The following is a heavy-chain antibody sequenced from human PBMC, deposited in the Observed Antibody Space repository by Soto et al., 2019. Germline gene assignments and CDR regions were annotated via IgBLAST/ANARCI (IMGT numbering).Heavy chain of an antibody. CDR1: GFTFSSYA. D-gene: IGHD4-4*01. CDR3: AKHRDGYSAFDN. V-gene: IGHV3-23*01. CDR2: ISASGDST. J-gene: IGHJ4*02. Sequence: EVQLLESGGGLVQPGGSLRLSCAASGFTFSSYAMSWVRQAPGKGLEWVLVISASGDSTYYADSVKGRFTISRDNSKNTLYLQMNSLRAEDTAVYYCAKHRDGYSAFDNWGQGTLVTVSS.